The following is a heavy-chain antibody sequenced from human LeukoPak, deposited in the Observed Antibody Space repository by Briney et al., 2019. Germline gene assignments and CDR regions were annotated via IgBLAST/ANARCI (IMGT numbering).Heavy chain of an antibody. D-gene: IGHD1-26*01. V-gene: IGHV1-2*06. CDR2: INPNSGGT. Sequence: ASVKVSCKASGYTFTGYYMHWVRRAPGQGLEWMGRINPNSGGTNYAQKFQGRVTMTRDTSISTAYMELSRLRSDDTAVYYCAREGEYSGSYLDPWGQGTLVTVSS. J-gene: IGHJ5*02. CDR3: AREGEYSGSYLDP. CDR1: GYTFTGYY.